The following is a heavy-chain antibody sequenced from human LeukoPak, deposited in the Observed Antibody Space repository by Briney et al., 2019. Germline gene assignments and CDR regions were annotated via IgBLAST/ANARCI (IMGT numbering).Heavy chain of an antibody. CDR3: ARGSSQNLYYYYMDV. J-gene: IGHJ6*03. D-gene: IGHD1-14*01. Sequence: PGGSLRLSCAASGFTFDDYGMSWVRQAPGKGLEWVSGINWNGGSTGYADSVKGRFTISRDNAKNSLYLQMNSLRAEDTALYYCARGSSQNLYYYYMDVWGKGTTVTVSS. V-gene: IGHV3-20*04. CDR2: INWNGGST. CDR1: GFTFDDYG.